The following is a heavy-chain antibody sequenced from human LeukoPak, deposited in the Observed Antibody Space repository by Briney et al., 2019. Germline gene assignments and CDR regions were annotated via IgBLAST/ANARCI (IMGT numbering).Heavy chain of an antibody. D-gene: IGHD4-17*01. CDR1: GYTFTTDY. J-gene: IGHJ4*02. CDR2: INPSGGST. Sequence: ASVKVSCKASGYTFTTDYIHWVRQAPGQGLEWMGIINPSGGSTTYAQKFQGRVIMTGDTSTSTVYMELRSLRSEDTAVYYCARGDDYGDYWGLYWGQGTLVTVSS. CDR3: ARGDDYGDYWGLY. V-gene: IGHV1-46*01.